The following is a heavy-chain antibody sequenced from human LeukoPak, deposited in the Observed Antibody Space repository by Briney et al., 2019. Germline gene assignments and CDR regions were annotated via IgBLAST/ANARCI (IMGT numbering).Heavy chain of an antibody. CDR1: GGSISNSC. CDR2: IYYTGNT. V-gene: IGHV4-59*01. J-gene: IGHJ4*02. CDR3: ARDSGSSPTFDS. D-gene: IGHD1-26*01. Sequence: PSETLSLTCTVSGGSISNSCWSWIRQPPGKGLEWVAYIYYTGNTKYNPSLKSRLTISVDTSKNQFSLRLSSVSAADTAVYYCARDSGSSPTFDSRGEGTQVTVSS.